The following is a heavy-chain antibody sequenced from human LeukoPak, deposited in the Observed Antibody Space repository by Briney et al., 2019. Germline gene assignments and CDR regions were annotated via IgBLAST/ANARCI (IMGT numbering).Heavy chain of an antibody. CDR3: ARTPTKPFARTVTYYFDY. CDR1: GFTFSSYW. CDR2: IKQDGSEK. D-gene: IGHD4-17*01. Sequence: PGGSLRLSWAASGFTFSSYWMSWVRQAPGKGLEWVANIKQDGSEKYYVDSVKGRFTISRDNSKNTLYLQMNSLRAEDTAVYYCARTPTKPFARTVTYYFDYWGQGTLVTVSS. V-gene: IGHV3-7*01. J-gene: IGHJ4*02.